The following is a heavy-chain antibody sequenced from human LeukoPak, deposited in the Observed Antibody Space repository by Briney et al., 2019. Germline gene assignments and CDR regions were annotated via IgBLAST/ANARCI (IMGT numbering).Heavy chain of an antibody. CDR2: ISSSSSTI. V-gene: IGHV3-48*04. CDR1: GFTFSGYI. CDR3: ARVYSGSWYFDL. D-gene: IGHD5-12*01. Sequence: GSLRLSCAASGFTFSGYIMNWVRQAPGKGLEWVSDISSSSSTIYYADSVKGRFTISRDNAKNSLYLQMNSLRAEDTAVYYCARVYSGSWYFDLWGRGTLVTVSS. J-gene: IGHJ2*01.